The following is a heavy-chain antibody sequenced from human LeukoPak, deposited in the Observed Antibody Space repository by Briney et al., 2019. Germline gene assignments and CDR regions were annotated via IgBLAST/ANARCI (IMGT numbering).Heavy chain of an antibody. D-gene: IGHD2-15*01. CDR3: ARGVLGGWTVKNPFDY. J-gene: IGHJ4*02. CDR2: ISSSSTCI. V-gene: IGHV3-21*01. CDR1: GFTFSSYS. Sequence: GGSLRLSCAASGFTFSSYSMNWVRQAPGKGLEWVSSISSSSTCIYYADSVKGRFTISRDNAKNSLYLQMNSLRAEDTAVYYCARGVLGGWTVKNPFDYWGQGTLVTVSS.